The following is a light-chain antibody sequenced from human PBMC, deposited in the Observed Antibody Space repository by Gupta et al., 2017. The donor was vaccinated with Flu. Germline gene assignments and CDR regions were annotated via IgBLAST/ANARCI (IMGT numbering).Light chain of an antibody. V-gene: IGLV3-19*01. Sequence: SSELTQDPAVSVALGQTVRTTCRGDSLRNYYTNWYQLKPGPAPILVIFGKNSRPSGISDRFSGSYSASTASLTITGAQADDEADYYCGYRDSSGDLLVFGGGTKLTVL. J-gene: IGLJ2*01. CDR1: SLRNYY. CDR3: GYRDSSGDLLV. CDR2: GKN.